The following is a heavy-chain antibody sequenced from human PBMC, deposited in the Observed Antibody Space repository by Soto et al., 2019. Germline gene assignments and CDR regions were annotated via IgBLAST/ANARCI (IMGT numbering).Heavy chain of an antibody. V-gene: IGHV3-30*18. Sequence: QVQLVDSGGGVVQPGRCRRLSCAASGFTFRSYVMHGVRQAPGKGLGWGALISSDESDRYYADSVRGRLTISSENSNNTQYLEMNRLSADATVVYYSAKHRARPRNYWGQGNLVSVSS. J-gene: IGHJ4*02. CDR1: GFTFRSYV. CDR3: AKHRARPRNY. CDR2: ISSDESDR.